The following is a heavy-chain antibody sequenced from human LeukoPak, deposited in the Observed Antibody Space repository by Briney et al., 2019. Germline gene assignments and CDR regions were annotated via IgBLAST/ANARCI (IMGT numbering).Heavy chain of an antibody. J-gene: IGHJ4*02. CDR1: GDTFMNYD. Sequence: ASVKVSCKASGDTFMNYDVNWVRQAPGQGLEWMGWMNPKSGTTGYTQKIQGRVTMTWSTSTTTAYMELSSLTSEDTAVYYCARTVPAAHYNDYWGQGTLVTVSS. V-gene: IGHV1-8*01. D-gene: IGHD2-2*01. CDR3: ARTVPAAHYNDY. CDR2: MNPKSGTT.